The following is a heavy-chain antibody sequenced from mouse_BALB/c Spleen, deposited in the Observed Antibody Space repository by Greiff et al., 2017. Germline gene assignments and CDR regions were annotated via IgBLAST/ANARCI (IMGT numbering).Heavy chain of an antibody. CDR2: ISYSGST. J-gene: IGHJ3*01. CDR3: ARGWLLRGFAY. Sequence: VQLQQSGPGLVKPSQSLSLTCTVTGYSITSDYAWNWIRQFPGNKLEWMGYISYSGSTSYNPSLKSRISITRDTSKNQFFLQLNSVTTEDTATYYCARGWLLRGFAYWGQGTLVTVSA. V-gene: IGHV3-2*02. CDR1: GYSITSDYA. D-gene: IGHD2-3*01.